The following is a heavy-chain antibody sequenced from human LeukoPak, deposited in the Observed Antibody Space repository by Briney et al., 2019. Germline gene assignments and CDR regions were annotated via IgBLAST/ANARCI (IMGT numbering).Heavy chain of an antibody. CDR3: ARDISCSGGSCRDY. Sequence: PSETLSLTCTVSGGSISSGDYYWSWIRQPPGKGLEWIGYIYYSGSTYYNPSLKSRVTISVDTSKNQFSLKLSSVTAADTAVYYCARDISCSGGSCRDYWGQGTLVTVSS. J-gene: IGHJ4*02. CDR2: IYYSGST. V-gene: IGHV4-30-4*02. D-gene: IGHD2-15*01. CDR1: GGSISSGDYY.